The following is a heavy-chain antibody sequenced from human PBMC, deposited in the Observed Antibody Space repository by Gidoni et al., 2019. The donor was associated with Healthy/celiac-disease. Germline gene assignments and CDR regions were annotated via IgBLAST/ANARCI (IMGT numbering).Heavy chain of an antibody. J-gene: IGHJ4*02. Sequence: QVQLVQSGAEVKKPGASVKVSCKASGYTFTSYDINWVRQATGQGLEWMGWMNPNSGNTGYAQKFQGRVTMTRNTSISTAYMELSSLRSEDTAVYYCARGRRVVVITTQEYYFDYWGQGTLVTVSS. D-gene: IGHD3-22*01. CDR1: GYTFTSYD. V-gene: IGHV1-8*01. CDR2: MNPNSGNT. CDR3: ARGRRVVVITTQEYYFDY.